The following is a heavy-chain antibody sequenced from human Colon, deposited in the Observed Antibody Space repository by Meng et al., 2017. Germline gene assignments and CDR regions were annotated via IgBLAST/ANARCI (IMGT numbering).Heavy chain of an antibody. J-gene: IGHJ4*02. CDR1: VFTFRSAW. D-gene: IGHD3-16*02. V-gene: IGHV3-15*01. CDR3: TTNRYN. CDR2: IKRKTEGATT. Sequence: QLVECGGCLVNPGWSITPLCASFVFTFRSAWMTWVRQAPGKVLEWVCRIKRKTEGATTDYAAPVEGRFVISRDDSRKVLFLQMNSLKTEDTAVYYCTTNRYNWGQGTLVTVSS.